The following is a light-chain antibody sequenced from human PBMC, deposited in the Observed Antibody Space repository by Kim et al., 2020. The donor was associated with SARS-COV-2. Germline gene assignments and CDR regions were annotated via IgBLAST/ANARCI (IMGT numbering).Light chain of an antibody. CDR1: SLRSYY. CDR3: NSRDSSGNHAV. Sequence: SSELTQDPAVSVALGQTVRITCQGDSLRSYYASWYQQKPGQAPVLVIYGKNNRPSGIPDRFPGSSSGNPASLTITGAQAEDEADYYCNSRDSSGNHAVFG. V-gene: IGLV3-19*01. J-gene: IGLJ7*01. CDR2: GKN.